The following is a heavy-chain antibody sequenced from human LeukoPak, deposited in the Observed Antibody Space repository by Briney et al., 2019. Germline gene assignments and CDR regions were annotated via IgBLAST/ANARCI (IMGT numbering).Heavy chain of an antibody. CDR3: ARGAGSTVTTIDY. D-gene: IGHD4-17*01. CDR2: IWYDGSNK. CDR1: GFTFSSYG. Sequence: PGGSLRLSCAASGFTFSSYGMHWVRQAPGKGLEWVAVIWYDGSNKYYAESVKGRFTISRDNSKNTLYLQMNSLRAEDTAVYYCARGAGSTVTTIDYWGQGTLVTVSS. J-gene: IGHJ4*02. V-gene: IGHV3-33*01.